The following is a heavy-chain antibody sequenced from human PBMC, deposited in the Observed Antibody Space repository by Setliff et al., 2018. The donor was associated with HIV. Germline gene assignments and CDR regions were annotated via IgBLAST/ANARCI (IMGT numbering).Heavy chain of an antibody. Sequence: ASVKVSCKASGYTFTTYGISWVRQAPGHGLEWMGWISPYIGHTNYAQNFQGRVTMTIDTSTSTAYMELRSLRSDDTAVYFCARLGSGWSDSYYYATDVWGQGTTVTVS. D-gene: IGHD6-19*01. J-gene: IGHJ6*02. CDR1: GYTFTTYG. CDR2: ISPYIGHT. CDR3: ARLGSGWSDSYYYATDV. V-gene: IGHV1-18*01.